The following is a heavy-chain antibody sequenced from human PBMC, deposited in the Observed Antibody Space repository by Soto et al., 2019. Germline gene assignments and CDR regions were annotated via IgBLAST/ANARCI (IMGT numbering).Heavy chain of an antibody. CDR3: ARHWITMVRGVCHFDY. CDR2: IYYSGST. Sequence: PSETLSLTCTVSGGSISSNSYYWGWIRQPPGKGLEWIGSIYYSGSTYYNPSLKSRVTMSVDPSKNQFSLKLISVTAADTAVYYCARHWITMVRGVCHFDYWGQGTLVTVSS. J-gene: IGHJ4*02. D-gene: IGHD3-10*01. CDR1: GGSISSNSYY. V-gene: IGHV4-39*01.